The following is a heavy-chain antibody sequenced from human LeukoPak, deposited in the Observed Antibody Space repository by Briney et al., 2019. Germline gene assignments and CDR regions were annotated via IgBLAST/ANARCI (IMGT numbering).Heavy chain of an antibody. CDR2: IRYDGSNK. CDR3: AKDGGGRYCTNGVCAGH. CDR1: GFTFSSYG. D-gene: IGHD2-8*01. V-gene: IGHV3-30*02. Sequence: GGSLRLSCAASGFTFSSYGMHWVRQAPGKGLEWVAFIRYDGSNKYYADSVKGRFTISRDNSKNTLYLQMNSLRAEDTAVYYCAKDGGGRYCTNGVCAGHWGQGTLVTVSP. J-gene: IGHJ4*02.